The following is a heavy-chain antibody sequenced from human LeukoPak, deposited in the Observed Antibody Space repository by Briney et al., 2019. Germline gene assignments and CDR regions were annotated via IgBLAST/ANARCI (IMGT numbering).Heavy chain of an antibody. CDR3: ARDPFRISSPPDY. J-gene: IGHJ4*02. V-gene: IGHV1-2*02. Sequence: GASVKVSCKASGYTFTGYYMHWVRQAPGQGLEWMGWINPNSGGTNYAQKFQGRVTMTRDTSISTAYMELSRLRSDDTAVYHCARDPFRISSPPDYWGQGTLVTVSS. CDR2: INPNSGGT. D-gene: IGHD6-6*01. CDR1: GYTFTGYY.